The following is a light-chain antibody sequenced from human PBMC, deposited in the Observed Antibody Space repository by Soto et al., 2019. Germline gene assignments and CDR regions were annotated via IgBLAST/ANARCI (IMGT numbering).Light chain of an antibody. CDR2: DAS. Sequence: ILMTQSPATLSVSPGERAPLSCRASQSVSNNLAWYQHKPGQAPRLLIYDASTRATGIPARFSGSGSGTELTLTISGLQSEDFAVYYCQQYNNWPPWTFGQGTKVEIK. V-gene: IGKV3-15*01. J-gene: IGKJ1*01. CDR3: QQYNNWPPWT. CDR1: QSVSNN.